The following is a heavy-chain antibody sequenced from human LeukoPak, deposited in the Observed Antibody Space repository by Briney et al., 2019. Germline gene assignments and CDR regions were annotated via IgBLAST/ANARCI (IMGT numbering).Heavy chain of an antibody. V-gene: IGHV3-30-3*01. D-gene: IGHD1-26*01. CDR2: ISYDGSNK. CDR3: ARDRRWELLNWFDP. J-gene: IGHJ5*02. Sequence: GGSLRLSCAASGFTFSSYAMHWVRQAPGKGLEWVAVISYDGSNKYYADSVKGRFTISRDNSKNTLYLQMNSLRAEDTAVYYCARDRRWELLNWFDPWGQGTLVTVSS. CDR1: GFTFSSYA.